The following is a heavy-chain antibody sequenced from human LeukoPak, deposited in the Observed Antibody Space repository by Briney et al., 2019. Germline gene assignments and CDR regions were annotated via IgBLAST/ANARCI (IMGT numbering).Heavy chain of an antibody. Sequence: SETLSLTCAVYGGSFSGYYWSWIRQPPGKGLEWIGEINHSGSTNYNPSLKSRVTISVDTSKNQFSMKLSSVTAADTAVYYCARVDNGSGSDWGQGTLVTVSS. J-gene: IGHJ4*02. CDR1: GGSFSGYY. CDR3: ARVDNGSGSD. V-gene: IGHV4-34*01. CDR2: INHSGST. D-gene: IGHD3-10*01.